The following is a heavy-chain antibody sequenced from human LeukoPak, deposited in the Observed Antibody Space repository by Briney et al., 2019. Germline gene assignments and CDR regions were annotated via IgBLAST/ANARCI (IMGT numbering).Heavy chain of an antibody. V-gene: IGHV1-2*02. CDR2: INPNSGGT. CDR1: GYTFTGYY. Sequence: GASVKVSCKASGYTFTGYYMHWVRQAPGQGLEWMGWINPNSGGTNYAQKFQGRVTMTRDTPISTAYMELSRLRSDDTAVYYCARDRSIAVAWEAAHYFDYWGQGTLVTVSS. CDR3: ARDRSIAVAWEAAHYFDY. J-gene: IGHJ4*02. D-gene: IGHD6-19*01.